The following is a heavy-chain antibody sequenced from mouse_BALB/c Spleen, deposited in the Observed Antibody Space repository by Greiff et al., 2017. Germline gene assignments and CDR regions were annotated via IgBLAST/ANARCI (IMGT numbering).Heavy chain of an antibody. CDR1: GFTFSSYA. CDR2: ISSGGSYT. J-gene: IGHJ4*01. CDR3: ARDSSGYGAMDY. Sequence: DVMLVESGGGLVKPGGSLKLSCAASGFTFSSYAMSWVRQSPEKRLEWVAEISSGGSYTYYPDTVTGRFTISRDNAKNTLYLEMSSLRSEDTAMYYCARDSSGYGAMDYWGQGTSVTVSS. D-gene: IGHD3-1*01. V-gene: IGHV5-9-4*01.